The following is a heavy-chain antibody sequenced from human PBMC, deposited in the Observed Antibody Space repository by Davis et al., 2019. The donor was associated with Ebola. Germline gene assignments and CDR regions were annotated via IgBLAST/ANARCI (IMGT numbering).Heavy chain of an antibody. V-gene: IGHV3-64*02. CDR3: AKVSRVKYDYYGMDV. CDR2: ISSNGGST. J-gene: IGHJ6*02. D-gene: IGHD4-11*01. CDR1: GFTFSSYA. Sequence: GESLKISCAASGFTFSSYAMHWVRQAPGKGLEYVSAISSNGGSTYYADSVKGRFTISRDNSKNSLHLQMNSLRTEDTALYYCAKVSRVKYDYYGMDVWGQGTTVTVSS.